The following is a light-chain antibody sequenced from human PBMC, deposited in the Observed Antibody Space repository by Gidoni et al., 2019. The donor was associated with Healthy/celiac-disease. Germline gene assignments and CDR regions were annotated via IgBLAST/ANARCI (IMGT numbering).Light chain of an antibody. J-gene: IGKJ2*01. Sequence: VLTQSPGTLSLSPGERATLSCRASQSVSSSYLAWYQQKPGQAPRLLIYGASSRATGIPDRFSGSGSGTDFTLTISRLEPEDFAVYYCQQYGSSPETFGQGTKLEIK. V-gene: IGKV3-20*01. CDR3: QQYGSSPET. CDR2: GAS. CDR1: QSVSSSY.